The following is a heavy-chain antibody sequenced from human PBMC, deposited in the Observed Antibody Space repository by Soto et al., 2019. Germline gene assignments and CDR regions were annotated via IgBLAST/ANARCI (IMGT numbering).Heavy chain of an antibody. CDR3: ARTDVSKLFFDY. D-gene: IGHD3-10*02. J-gene: IGHJ4*02. CDR1: GGSISSGDYY. V-gene: IGHV4-30-4*01. Sequence: QVQLQESGPRLVKPLQTLSLICTVSGGSISSGDYYWSWIRQPPGKGLEWIGYIDDRGSTFYNPSLKTRQTLSMDASKNHFFLNLHTVTAADTAVYYCARTDVSKLFFDYWGQGALVTVSS. CDR2: IDDRGST.